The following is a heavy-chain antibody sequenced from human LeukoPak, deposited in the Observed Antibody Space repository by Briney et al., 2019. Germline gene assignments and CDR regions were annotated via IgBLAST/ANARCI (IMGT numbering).Heavy chain of an antibody. CDR1: GFTFTSYS. CDR2: ISSSSSYI. Sequence: GGSLRLSCAASGFTFTSYSLNWVRQAPGKGLEWVSSISSSSSYIYYADSVKGRFTISRDNAKNSLYLQMNSLRAEDTAVYYCAKGLEEWEPLWFDYWGQGTLVTVSS. V-gene: IGHV3-21*01. J-gene: IGHJ4*02. D-gene: IGHD1-26*01. CDR3: AKGLEEWEPLWFDY.